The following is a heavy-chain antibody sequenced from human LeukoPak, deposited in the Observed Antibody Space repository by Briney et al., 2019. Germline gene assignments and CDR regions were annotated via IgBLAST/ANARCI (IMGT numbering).Heavy chain of an antibody. CDR1: GGSFSGYY. Sequence: SETLSLTCAVYGGSFSGYYWSWIRQPPGKGLEWIGEINHSGSTNHNPSLKSRVTISVDTSKNQFSLKLSSVTAADTAVYYCARASPIRYFDWLPYTAMPSGAFDIWGQGTMVTVSS. D-gene: IGHD3-9*01. V-gene: IGHV4-34*01. J-gene: IGHJ3*02. CDR2: INHSGST. CDR3: ARASPIRYFDWLPYTAMPSGAFDI.